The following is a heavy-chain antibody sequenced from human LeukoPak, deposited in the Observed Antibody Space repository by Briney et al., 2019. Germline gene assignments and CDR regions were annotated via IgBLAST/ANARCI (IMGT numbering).Heavy chain of an antibody. CDR1: GFTFSSYW. Sequence: GGSLRLSCAASGFTFSSYWMSWVRQAPGKGLEWVANIKQDGSEKYYVDSVKGRFTISRDNAKNSLYLQMNSLRAEDTAVYYCARGLAYYYDSSAYFLDYWGQGTLVTVSS. D-gene: IGHD3-22*01. V-gene: IGHV3-7*01. CDR3: ARGLAYYYDSSAYFLDY. J-gene: IGHJ4*02. CDR2: IKQDGSEK.